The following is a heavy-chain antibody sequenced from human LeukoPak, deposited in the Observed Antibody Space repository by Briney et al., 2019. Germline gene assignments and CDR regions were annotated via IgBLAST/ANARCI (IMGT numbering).Heavy chain of an antibody. Sequence: PGGSLRLSCAASGFTFSNTWMNWVRQAPGKGLEWVGRIKSKIDGGAIGYAAPVQGRFTISRDDSQVTLYLQMNSLRTEDTAVYYCTTGGSVIVTGTRAFDIWGQGTMVTVSS. CDR1: GFTFSNTW. V-gene: IGHV3-15*07. CDR2: IKSKIDGGAI. D-gene: IGHD1-7*01. J-gene: IGHJ3*02. CDR3: TTGGSVIVTGTRAFDI.